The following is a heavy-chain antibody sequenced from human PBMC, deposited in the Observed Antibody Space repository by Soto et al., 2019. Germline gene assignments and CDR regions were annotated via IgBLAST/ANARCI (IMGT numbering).Heavy chain of an antibody. Sequence: PSETLSLTCTVSGGSLVDTIYYFCGMRQPPGNGLELIGSIHYSGSTHYNPSLKSRVTISVDPSKSQFSLNLSSVTPADTSVYYCARHMRAVAAPLAYWGQGTVVTVSS. V-gene: IGHV4-39*01. D-gene: IGHD6-19*01. J-gene: IGHJ4*02. CDR1: GGSLVDTIYY. CDR2: IHYSGST. CDR3: ARHMRAVAAPLAY.